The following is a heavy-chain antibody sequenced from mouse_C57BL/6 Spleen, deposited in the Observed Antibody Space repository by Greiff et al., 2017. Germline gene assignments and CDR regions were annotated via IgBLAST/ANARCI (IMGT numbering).Heavy chain of an antibody. Sequence: QVQLQQPGAELVMPGASVKLSCKASGYTFTSYWMHWVKQRPGQGLEWIGEIDPSDSYTNYNQKFKGKSTLTVDKSSSTAYMQLSSLTSEDSAVDYCARRGWLTSMDYWGQGTSVTVSA. D-gene: IGHD2-3*01. V-gene: IGHV1-69*01. CDR1: GYTFTSYW. J-gene: IGHJ4*01. CDR2: IDPSDSYT. CDR3: ARRGWLTSMDY.